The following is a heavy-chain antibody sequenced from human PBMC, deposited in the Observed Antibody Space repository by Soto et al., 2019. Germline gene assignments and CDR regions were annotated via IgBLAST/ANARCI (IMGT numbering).Heavy chain of an antibody. CDR2: INHSGST. Sequence: QVQLQQWGAGLLKPSETLSLTCAVYGGSFSGYYWSWIRQPPGKGLEWIGEINHSGSTNYNPSLKSRVTISVDTSKNQFSLKLSSVTAADTAVYYCASLAAAGPDYWGQGTLVTVSS. CDR3: ASLAAAGPDY. J-gene: IGHJ4*02. D-gene: IGHD6-13*01. V-gene: IGHV4-34*01. CDR1: GGSFSGYY.